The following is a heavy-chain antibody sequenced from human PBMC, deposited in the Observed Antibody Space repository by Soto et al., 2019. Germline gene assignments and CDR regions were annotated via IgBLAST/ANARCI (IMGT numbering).Heavy chain of an antibody. J-gene: IGHJ3*01. D-gene: IGHD6-25*01. V-gene: IGHV4-31*03. CDR1: GGSISSGGYY. CDR2: IYYSGST. CDR3: AGGRLLDAFDL. Sequence: QVQLQESGPGLVKPSQTLSLTCTVSGGSISSGGYYWSWIRQHPGKGLEWIGYIYYSGSTYYNPSLKSRVTISVYTSKHQFSRMRSSVTAADTAVYYCAGGRLLDAFDLWGQGTMVTVSS.